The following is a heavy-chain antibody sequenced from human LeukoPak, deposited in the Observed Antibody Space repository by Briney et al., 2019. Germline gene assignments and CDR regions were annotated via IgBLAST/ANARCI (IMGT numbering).Heavy chain of an antibody. J-gene: IGHJ4*02. CDR2: NSGSGRSGT. Sequence: PGRSLRLSCAASGFTFSTYAMSWVRQAPGKGLEWVLVNSGSGRSGTKHAGSVKGRFTISRENSKNTLYLQMHSLRVEDTAIYYCAKAPGGGNWNWGQGTLVTVSS. CDR3: AKAPGGGNWN. D-gene: IGHD4-23*01. V-gene: IGHV3-23*01. CDR1: GFTFSTYA.